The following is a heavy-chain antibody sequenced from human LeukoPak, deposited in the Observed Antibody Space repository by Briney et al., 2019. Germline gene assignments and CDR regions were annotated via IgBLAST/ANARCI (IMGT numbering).Heavy chain of an antibody. CDR1: GFTFSSSA. D-gene: IGHD3-16*02. CDR3: AKTIVIPIALGVFDY. V-gene: IGHV3-23*01. CDR2: ISDNDGST. Sequence: GGSLRLSCAASGFTFSSSAISWVRQAPRKCLEWVSTISDNDGSTYYADSVKGRFTIARDNSKNTLYLQMNSLRAEDTAIYYCAKTIVIPIALGVFDYWGQGTLVTVSS. J-gene: IGHJ4*02.